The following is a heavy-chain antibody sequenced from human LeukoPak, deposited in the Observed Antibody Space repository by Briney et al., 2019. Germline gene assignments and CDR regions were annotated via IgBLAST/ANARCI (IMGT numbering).Heavy chain of an antibody. V-gene: IGHV3-23*01. J-gene: IGHJ4*02. CDR2: ISGGGGST. Sequence: GGSLRLSCAASGFTFSSHAMGWVRQFPGKGLEWVSAISGGGGSTYYADSVKGRFTISRDNSKNTLYLQMNSLRAEDTAVYYCAKDQATTAMALDYWGQGTLVTVSS. CDR1: GFTFSSHA. D-gene: IGHD5-18*01. CDR3: AKDQATTAMALDY.